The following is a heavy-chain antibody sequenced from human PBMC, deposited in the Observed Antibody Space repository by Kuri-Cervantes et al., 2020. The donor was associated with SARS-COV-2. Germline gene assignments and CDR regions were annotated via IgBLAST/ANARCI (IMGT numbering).Heavy chain of an antibody. J-gene: IGHJ4*02. V-gene: IGHV1-69*13. Sequence: SVNVSCKASGGTFSSYAISWVRQAPGQGLEWMGGIIPIFGTANYAQKFQGRVTITADESTSTAYMGLSSLRSEDTAVYYCARARNGNYLNEPDYWGQGTLVTVSS. D-gene: IGHD4-17*01. CDR1: GGTFSSYA. CDR2: IIPIFGTA. CDR3: ARARNGNYLNEPDY.